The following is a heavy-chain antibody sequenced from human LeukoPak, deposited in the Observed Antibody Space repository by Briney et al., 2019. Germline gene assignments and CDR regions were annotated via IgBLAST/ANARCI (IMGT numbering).Heavy chain of an antibody. CDR2: ISGSGGST. V-gene: IGHV3-23*01. CDR3: AKLPLQDYRGNWFDP. Sequence: PGGSLRLSCAASGFTLSSYAMSWVRQAPGKGLEWVSAISGSGGSTYYADSVKGRFTISRDNSKNTLYLQMNSLRAEDTAVYYCAKLPLQDYRGNWFDPWGQGTLVTVSS. J-gene: IGHJ5*02. CDR1: GFTLSSYA. D-gene: IGHD4-11*01.